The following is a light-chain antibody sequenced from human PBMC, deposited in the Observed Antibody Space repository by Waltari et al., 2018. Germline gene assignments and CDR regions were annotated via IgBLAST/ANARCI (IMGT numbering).Light chain of an antibody. CDR3: QQRSNWPSNT. Sequence: EIVLTQSPATLSLSPGERATLSCSASQSVSSSLAWYQQKPGQAPRLLIYDASNSATGIPARFSGSGSGTDVTLTISSLEPEDFAVYYCQQRSNWPSNTFGQGTKLEIK. CDR1: QSVSSS. CDR2: DAS. J-gene: IGKJ2*01. V-gene: IGKV3-11*01.